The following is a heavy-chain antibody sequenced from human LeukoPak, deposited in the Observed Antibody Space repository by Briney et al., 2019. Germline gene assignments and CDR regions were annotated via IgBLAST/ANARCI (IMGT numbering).Heavy chain of an antibody. Sequence: GGSLRLSCAASGFTFSSYTMNWVRQAPGKGLEWVSSISSSSSYIYYADSVKGRFTISRDNAKNSLYLQMNSLRAEDTAIYYCARDEYSSSWYGAFDYWGQEPWSPSPQ. J-gene: IGHJ4*01. CDR1: GFTFSSYT. V-gene: IGHV3-21*01. CDR2: ISSSSSYI. CDR3: ARDEYSSSWYGAFDY. D-gene: IGHD6-13*01.